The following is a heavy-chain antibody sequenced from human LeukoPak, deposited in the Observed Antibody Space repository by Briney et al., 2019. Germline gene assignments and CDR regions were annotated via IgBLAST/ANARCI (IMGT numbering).Heavy chain of an antibody. V-gene: IGHV3-53*01. CDR2: IYSGGST. D-gene: IGHD3-16*01. CDR3: ARGGVGIGRWGHYFDY. J-gene: IGHJ4*02. CDR1: GFTVSSNY. Sequence: QAGGSLRLSCAASGFTVSSNYMSWVRQAPGKGLEWVSVIYSGGSTYYADSVKGRFTISRDNSKNTLYLQMNSLRAEDTAVYYCARGGVGIGRWGHYFDYWGQGTLVTVSS.